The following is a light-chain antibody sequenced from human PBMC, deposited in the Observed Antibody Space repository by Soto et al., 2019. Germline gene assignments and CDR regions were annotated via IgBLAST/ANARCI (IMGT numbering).Light chain of an antibody. CDR2: DAS. CDR3: QRCNNWTLT. CDR1: QSVSSY. J-gene: IGKJ4*01. V-gene: IGKV3-11*01. Sequence: EIVLTHSPSPLPLFPGARATLSCMASQSVSSYLPWYQQKPALAPRLPIYDASNTATGLPARISGSRSGTDFALPISSLEPEDFAVYYCQRCNNWTLTFRGGTKGDSK.